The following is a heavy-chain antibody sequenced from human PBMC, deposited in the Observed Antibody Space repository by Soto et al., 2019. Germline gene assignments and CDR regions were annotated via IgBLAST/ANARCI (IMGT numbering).Heavy chain of an antibody. CDR2: INPNSGGT. J-gene: IGHJ6*02. D-gene: IGHD6-13*01. CDR3: ARVEAAATFYGMDV. CDR1: GYTFTGYY. Sequence: ASVKVSCKASGYTFTGYYMHWVRQAPGQGLEWMGWINPNSGGTNYAQKFQGRVTMTRDTSISTAYMELSRLRSDDTAVYYCARVEAAATFYGMDVWGQGTTVTVSS. V-gene: IGHV1-2*02.